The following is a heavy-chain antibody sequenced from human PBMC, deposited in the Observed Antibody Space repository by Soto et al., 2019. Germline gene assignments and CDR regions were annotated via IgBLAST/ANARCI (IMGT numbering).Heavy chain of an antibody. CDR2: ISLYSDGT. V-gene: IGHV1-18*01. J-gene: IGHJ5*02. CDR1: GYTFSNYG. Sequence: GASVKVSCKTSGYTFSNYGITWVRQAPGQPLEWLGWISLYSDGTDYAQKFQGRVSMTTDTSTTTAYMELRSLRSDDTAVYYCARVVPGAEAWFGPWGQGTLVTVSS. CDR3: ARVVPGAEAWFGP. D-gene: IGHD2-2*01.